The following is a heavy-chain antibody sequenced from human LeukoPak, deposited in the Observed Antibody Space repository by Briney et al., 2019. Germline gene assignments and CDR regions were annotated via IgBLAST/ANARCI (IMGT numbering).Heavy chain of an antibody. V-gene: IGHV4-39*07. CDR3: ASGIAAAGTSYYYYYMDV. J-gene: IGHJ6*03. D-gene: IGHD6-13*01. Sequence: SETLSLTCTVSGGSISSSSYYWGWIRQPPGKGLEWIGSIYYSGSTNYNPSLKSRVTISVDTSKNQFSLKLSSVTAADTAVYYCASGIAAAGTSYYYYYMDVWGKGTTVTVSS. CDR2: IYYSGST. CDR1: GGSISSSSYY.